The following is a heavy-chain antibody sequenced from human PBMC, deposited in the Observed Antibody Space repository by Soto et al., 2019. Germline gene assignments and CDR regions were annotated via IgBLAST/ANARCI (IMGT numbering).Heavy chain of an antibody. V-gene: IGHV3-30*18. CDR2: ISYDGSNK. D-gene: IGHD3-3*01. J-gene: IGHJ6*02. Sequence: GGSLRLSCAASGFTFSSYCMHWVRQAPGKGLEWVAVISYDGSNKYYADSVKGRFTISRDNSKNTLYLQMNSLRAEDTAVYYCAKDLHLIRFLEWQWQKYGMDAWGQGTTVTVSS. CDR3: AKDLHLIRFLEWQWQKYGMDA. CDR1: GFTFSSYC.